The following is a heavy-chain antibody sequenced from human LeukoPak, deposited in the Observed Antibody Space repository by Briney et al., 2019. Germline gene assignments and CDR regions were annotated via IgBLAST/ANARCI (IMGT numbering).Heavy chain of an antibody. CDR1: GYTFTGYY. D-gene: IGHD5-12*01. CDR2: IIPIFGTA. V-gene: IGHV1-69*13. CDR3: AGDVAYSGYDYYFDY. Sequence: ASVKVSCKASGYTFTGYYMHWVRQAPGQGLEWMGGIIPIFGTANYAQRFQGRVTITADESTSTAYMELSSLRSEDTAVYYCAGDVAYSGYDYYFDYWGQGTLVTVSS. J-gene: IGHJ4*02.